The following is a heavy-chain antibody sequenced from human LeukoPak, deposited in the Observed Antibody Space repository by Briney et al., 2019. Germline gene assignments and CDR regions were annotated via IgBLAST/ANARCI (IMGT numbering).Heavy chain of an antibody. CDR2: IIPILGIA. J-gene: IGHJ5*02. CDR3: ARGTTVTYNWFDP. Sequence: GASVKVSYKASGGTFSSYAISWVRQAPGQGLEWMGRIIPILGIANYAQKFQGRVTITADKSTSTAYMELSSLRSEDTAAYYCARGTTVTYNWFDPWGQGTLVTVSS. CDR1: GGTFSSYA. D-gene: IGHD4-11*01. V-gene: IGHV1-69*04.